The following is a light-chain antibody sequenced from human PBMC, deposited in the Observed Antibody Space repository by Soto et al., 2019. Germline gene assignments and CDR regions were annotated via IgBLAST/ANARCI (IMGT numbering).Light chain of an antibody. CDR3: QQSYTTPRT. CDR1: QSISTF. V-gene: IGKV1-39*01. Sequence: DIQLTKYPSSLSASVGDRVSVTCRASQSISTFLNWHQQRPGEAPKLLIYAASSLQSGVPSRFSGSGSGADFTLTTGSLQPEDFATYYCQQSYTTPRTFGQGTKVDIK. CDR2: AAS. J-gene: IGKJ1*01.